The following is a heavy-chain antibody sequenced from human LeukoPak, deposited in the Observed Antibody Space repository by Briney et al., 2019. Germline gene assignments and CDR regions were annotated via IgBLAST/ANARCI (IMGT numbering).Heavy chain of an antibody. CDR1: GGSFSGYY. J-gene: IGHJ4*02. D-gene: IGHD2-15*01. V-gene: IGHV4-34*01. Sequence: SETLSLTCAVYGGSFSGYYWSWIRQPPGKGLEWIGEINHSGSTYYNPSLKSRVTISVDTSKNQFSLKLSSVTAADTAVYYCARLLSLGSFVDYWGQGTLVTVSS. CDR3: ARLLSLGSFVDY. CDR2: INHSGST.